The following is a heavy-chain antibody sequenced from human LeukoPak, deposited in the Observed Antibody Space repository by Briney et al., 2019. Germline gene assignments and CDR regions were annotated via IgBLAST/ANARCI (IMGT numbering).Heavy chain of an antibody. D-gene: IGHD4-17*01. CDR2: MNPKSGDS. CDR3: TRFSPDENHGDYAFDY. V-gene: IGHV1-8*01. Sequence: ASVKVSCKASGYTFTNYDINWVRQTTAQGLQWIGWMNPKSGDSGYAQEVQGRVVMTRDSSISTAYMELSSLTSEDTALYFCTRFSPDENHGDYAFDYWGQGTPVTVSS. CDR1: GYTFTNYD. J-gene: IGHJ4*02.